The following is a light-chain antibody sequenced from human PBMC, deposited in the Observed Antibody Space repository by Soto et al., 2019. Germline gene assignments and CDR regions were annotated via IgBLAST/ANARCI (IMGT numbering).Light chain of an antibody. V-gene: IGLV2-14*01. Sequence: QSALTQPASVSGSPGQSITISCTGTSSDVGGYNYVSWYQQHPGKAPKLMIYEVSNRPSGVSNRFSGPKSGNTASLTISGLQAADEADYSCSSYTSSSTLVFGGGTKLTVL. CDR3: SSYTSSSTLV. CDR2: EVS. CDR1: SSDVGGYNY. J-gene: IGLJ3*02.